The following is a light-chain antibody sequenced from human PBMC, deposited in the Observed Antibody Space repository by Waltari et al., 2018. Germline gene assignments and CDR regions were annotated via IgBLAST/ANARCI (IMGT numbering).Light chain of an antibody. V-gene: IGKV4-1*01. Sequence: DIVMTQSPDSLAVSLGERATINCKSSQPVMYSPTNKNFLAWYQQKVGQPPKLLIYWASTRESGVPGRFRGSGSGTDFTLTISSLQAEDVAVYYCHQYYKTPWTFGQGTKVEIK. CDR3: HQYYKTPWT. CDR2: WAS. CDR1: QPVMYSPTNKNF. J-gene: IGKJ1*01.